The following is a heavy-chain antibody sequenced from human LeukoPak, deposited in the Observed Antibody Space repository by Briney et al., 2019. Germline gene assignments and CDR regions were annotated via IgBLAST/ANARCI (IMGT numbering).Heavy chain of an antibody. Sequence: GESLKISCKGSGYSFANNWIAWVRQMPGKGLEWMGIIHPGDSDTRYRPSFQGQVTISADKSISTAYLQWSSLKASDTAMYYCARRLTMVRGVKTDFFDYWGQGTLVTVSS. D-gene: IGHD3-10*01. J-gene: IGHJ4*02. V-gene: IGHV5-51*01. CDR1: GYSFANNW. CDR2: IHPGDSDT. CDR3: ARRLTMVRGVKTDFFDY.